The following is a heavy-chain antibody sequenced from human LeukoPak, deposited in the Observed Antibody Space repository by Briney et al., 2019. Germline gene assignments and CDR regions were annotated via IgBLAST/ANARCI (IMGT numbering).Heavy chain of an antibody. CDR3: ARGNSVAGTDISY. D-gene: IGHD6-19*01. CDR1: GFTFSSYA. Sequence: GGSLRLSCAASGFTFSSYAMSWVRQAPGKGLEWVSAISGSGGSTYYADSVKGRFTISRDNAKNSLYLQMNSLRAEDTAVYYCARGNSVAGTDISYWGQGTLVTVSS. CDR2: ISGSGGST. J-gene: IGHJ4*02. V-gene: IGHV3-23*01.